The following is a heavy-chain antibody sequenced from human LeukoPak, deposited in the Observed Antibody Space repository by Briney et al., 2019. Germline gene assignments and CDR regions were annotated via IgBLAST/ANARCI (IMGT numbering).Heavy chain of an antibody. J-gene: IGHJ5*02. CDR1: GFIFNNYG. CDR2: ISNDGGGT. CDR3: AKGGSGYFLDL. Sequence: PGGSLRLSCAASGFIFNNYGLIWVRQAPAKGLVWVSAISNDGGGTTYADFVKGRFTISRDNSRNTLFLQMNSLRGDDTALYYCAKGGSGYFLDLWGQGTLVTVSS. D-gene: IGHD3-22*01. V-gene: IGHV3-23*01.